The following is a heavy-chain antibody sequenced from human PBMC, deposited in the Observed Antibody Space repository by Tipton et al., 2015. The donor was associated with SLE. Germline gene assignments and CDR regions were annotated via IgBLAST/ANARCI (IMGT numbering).Heavy chain of an antibody. Sequence: GSLRLSCEASGFTFSMDWMHWVRQAPGKGLVWVSRIDTEGSTTRYADSVKGRFTISRDNAKNTLYLQLNSLRAEDTAVYFCARGEWTGAFGIWGQGTMVTVSS. V-gene: IGHV3-74*01. CDR1: GFTFSMDW. CDR2: IDTEGSTT. CDR3: ARGEWTGAFGI. D-gene: IGHD3-3*01. J-gene: IGHJ3*02.